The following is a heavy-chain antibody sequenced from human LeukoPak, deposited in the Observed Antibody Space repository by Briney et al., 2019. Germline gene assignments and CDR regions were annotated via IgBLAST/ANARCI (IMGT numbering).Heavy chain of an antibody. CDR2: ISAYNGNT. CDR1: GYTFTSYG. CDR3: ARGPPYSSGWYGLGAFDI. J-gene: IGHJ3*02. Sequence: ASVKVSCKASGYTFTSYGISWVGQAPGQGLEWMGCISAYNGNTNYAQKLQGRVTMTTDTSTSTAYMELRSLRSDDTAVYYCARGPPYSSGWYGLGAFDIWGQGTMVTVSS. V-gene: IGHV1-18*01. D-gene: IGHD6-19*01.